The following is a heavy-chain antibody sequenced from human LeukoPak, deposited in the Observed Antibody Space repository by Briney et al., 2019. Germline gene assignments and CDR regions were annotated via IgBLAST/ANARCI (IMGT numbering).Heavy chain of an antibody. J-gene: IGHJ4*02. Sequence: PGGSLRLSCAASGFTFSSYAMTWVRQAPWKGLEWVSGISGSGGGTYYTDSVKGRFTISRDNSKNTLYLQMNSLRAEDTAVYYCAKDTLGYCSGGICYNYWGQGTLVTVSS. CDR1: GFTFSSYA. CDR2: ISGSGGGT. V-gene: IGHV3-23*01. CDR3: AKDTLGYCSGGICYNY. D-gene: IGHD2-15*01.